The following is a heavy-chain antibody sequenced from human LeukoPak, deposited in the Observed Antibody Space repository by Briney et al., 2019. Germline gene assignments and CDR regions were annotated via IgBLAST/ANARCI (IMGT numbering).Heavy chain of an antibody. J-gene: IGHJ5*02. Sequence: AGGSLRLSCAASGFTFSSHWMHWVRHAPGKGLVWVSRISGDGTATIYADSVKGRFTISRDNADNPLYLQMTSLRVEDTAVYYCTRRVSATRWFDPWGQGTPVTVSS. D-gene: IGHD5/OR15-5a*01. CDR1: GFTFSSHW. V-gene: IGHV3-74*01. CDR3: TRRVSATRWFDP. CDR2: ISGDGTAT.